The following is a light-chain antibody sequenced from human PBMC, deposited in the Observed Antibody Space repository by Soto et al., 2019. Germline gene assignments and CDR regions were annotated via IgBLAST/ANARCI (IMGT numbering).Light chain of an antibody. V-gene: IGKV3D-15*01. CDR3: QQYYNWPWT. CDR1: QNVFSN. Sequence: GMIQSPTTLSVSPGESVTLSFRASQNVFSNLAWYQQKPGQPPRLLIYAESTRASGVPARFSGSGSGTEFTLSISSLQSEDFAVYYCQQYYNWPWTFGQGTKVDIK. J-gene: IGKJ1*01. CDR2: AES.